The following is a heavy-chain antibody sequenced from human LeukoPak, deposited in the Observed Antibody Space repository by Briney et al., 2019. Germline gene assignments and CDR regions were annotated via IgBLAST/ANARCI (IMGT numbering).Heavy chain of an antibody. CDR3: ARDLYADFWSGSVDY. Sequence: GGSLRLSCAASGFTFSNYWMTWVRQAPGKGLEWVSGISGSGGTTYYAGSVKGRFTISRDISKNTLYLQMSSLRAGDTAVYYCARDLYADFWSGSVDYWGRGTLVTVSS. CDR2: ISGSGGTT. D-gene: IGHD3-3*01. V-gene: IGHV3-23*01. J-gene: IGHJ4*02. CDR1: GFTFSNYW.